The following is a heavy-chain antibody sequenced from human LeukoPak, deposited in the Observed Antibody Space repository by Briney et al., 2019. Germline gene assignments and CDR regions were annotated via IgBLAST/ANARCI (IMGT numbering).Heavy chain of an antibody. CDR3: ARLAAATTFRIYYYHYMDV. CDR2: INSDGSST. V-gene: IGHV3-74*01. CDR1: GFTFSSYW. J-gene: IGHJ6*03. Sequence: GGSLRLSCAASGFTFSSYWMHWVRQAPGKGLVWVSRINSDGSSTSYADSVKGRFTISRDNAKNTLYLQMNSLRAEDTAVYYCARLAAATTFRIYYYHYMDVWGKGTTVTVSS. D-gene: IGHD6-13*01.